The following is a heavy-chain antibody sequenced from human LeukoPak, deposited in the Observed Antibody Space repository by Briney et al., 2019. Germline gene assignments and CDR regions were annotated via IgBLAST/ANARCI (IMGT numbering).Heavy chain of an antibody. CDR3: ARGADTGYSSDS. D-gene: IGHD6-19*01. Sequence: GRSLRLSCAASGFTFDDYAMHWVRQVPGKGLEWVTGISWNSGIIGYADSVKGRFTISRDNAKNTLYLQMNSLRAEDTAVYYCARGADTGYSSDSWGQGTLVTVSS. V-gene: IGHV3-9*01. CDR1: GFTFDDYA. CDR2: ISWNSGII. J-gene: IGHJ5*02.